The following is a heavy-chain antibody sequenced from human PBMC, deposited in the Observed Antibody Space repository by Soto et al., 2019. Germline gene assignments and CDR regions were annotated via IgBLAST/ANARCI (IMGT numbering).Heavy chain of an antibody. J-gene: IGHJ4*02. D-gene: IGHD3-16*01. CDR1: GFTFNRNA. CDR2: TSHDENNK. CDR3: ARETSRRLGSFAN. V-gene: IGHV3-30-3*01. Sequence: QVQLVESGGGVVQPGRSLTLSCAASGFTFNRNAMHWVRQAPGKGLEWVAVTSHDENNKYYADSVKDRFTIFRDNSKSALYLRMNSRRLEDTALYYCARETSRRLGSFANWGQGALVTVSS.